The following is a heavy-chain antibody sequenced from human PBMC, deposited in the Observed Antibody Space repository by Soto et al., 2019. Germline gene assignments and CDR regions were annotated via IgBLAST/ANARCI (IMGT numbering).Heavy chain of an antibody. Sequence: SVKVSCKASGGTFSSYAISWVRQAPGQGLEWMGGIIPIFGTANYAQKFQGRVTITADKSTSTAYMELSSLRSEDTAVYYCARIIVVVPAGHLDYYYYYGMDVWGQGTTVTVSS. CDR2: IIPIFGTA. J-gene: IGHJ6*02. CDR1: GGTFSSYA. D-gene: IGHD2-2*01. V-gene: IGHV1-69*06. CDR3: ARIIVVVPAGHLDYYYYYGMDV.